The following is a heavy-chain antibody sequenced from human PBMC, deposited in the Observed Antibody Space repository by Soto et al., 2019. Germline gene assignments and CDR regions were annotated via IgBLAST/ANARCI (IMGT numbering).Heavy chain of an antibody. Sequence: GGSLRLSCAASGFTFSDYYMSWIRQAPGKGLEWVSYISSSSSYTNYADSVKGRFTISRDNAKNSLYLQMNSLRAEDTAVYYCARAFRYFDWLLPDYWGQGTLVTVSS. CDR3: ARAFRYFDWLLPDY. J-gene: IGHJ4*02. CDR1: GFTFSDYY. CDR2: ISSSSSYT. D-gene: IGHD3-9*01. V-gene: IGHV3-11*06.